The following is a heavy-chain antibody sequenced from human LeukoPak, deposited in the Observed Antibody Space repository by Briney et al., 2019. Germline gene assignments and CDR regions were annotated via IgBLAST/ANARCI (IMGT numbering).Heavy chain of an antibody. Sequence: GASVKVSCKASGYTFTSYGISWVRQAPGQGLEWMGWISAYNGNTNYAQKLQGRVTMTTDTSTSTAYMELRSLRSDDTAVYYCARSPASSSYGVFQDWGQGTLVTVSS. V-gene: IGHV1-18*01. CDR1: GYTFTSYG. CDR3: ARSPASSSYGVFQD. J-gene: IGHJ1*01. CDR2: ISAYNGNT. D-gene: IGHD6-13*01.